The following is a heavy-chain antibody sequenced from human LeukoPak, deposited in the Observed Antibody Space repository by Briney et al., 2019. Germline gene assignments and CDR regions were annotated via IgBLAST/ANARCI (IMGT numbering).Heavy chain of an antibody. CDR3: ARLHSGWGPYYYYYYGMDV. CDR1: GNTFTSYD. CDR2: MNPNSGNT. J-gene: IGHJ6*02. Sequence: ASVKVSCKASGNTFTSYDINWVRQATGQGLEWMGWMNPNSGNTGYAQKFQGRVTMTRNTSISTAYMELSSLRSEDTAVYYCARLHSGWGPYYYYYYGMDVWGQGTTVTVSS. D-gene: IGHD6-19*01. V-gene: IGHV1-8*01.